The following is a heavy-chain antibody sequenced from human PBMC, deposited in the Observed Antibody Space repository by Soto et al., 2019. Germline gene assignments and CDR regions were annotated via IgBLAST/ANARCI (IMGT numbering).Heavy chain of an antibody. D-gene: IGHD6-13*01. CDR1: GFTFSSYG. CDR3: ARGARSSSWFGGYYYYYGMDV. V-gene: IGHV3-33*01. Sequence: HPGGSLRLSCAASGFTFSSYGMHWVRQAPGKGLEWVAVIWYDGSNKYYADSVKGRFTISRDNSKNTLYLQMNSLRAEDTAVYYCARGARSSSWFGGYYYYYGMDVWGQGTTVTVSS. J-gene: IGHJ6*02. CDR2: IWYDGSNK.